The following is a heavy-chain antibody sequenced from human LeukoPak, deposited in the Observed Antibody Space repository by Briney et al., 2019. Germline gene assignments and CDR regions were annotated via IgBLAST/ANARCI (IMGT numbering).Heavy chain of an antibody. CDR3: ARNCTFMVTNYWYFDL. CDR1: GFTFSSYS. D-gene: IGHD2-21*02. V-gene: IGHV3-21*01. CDR2: ISSSSNYI. Sequence: GGSLRLSCAASGFTFSSYSMNWVRQAPGKGLEWVSSISSSSNYIYYVDSVKGRFTISRDNAKNSLYLQMDSLRAEDTAVYYCARNCTFMVTNYWYFDLWGRGTLVTVSS. J-gene: IGHJ2*01.